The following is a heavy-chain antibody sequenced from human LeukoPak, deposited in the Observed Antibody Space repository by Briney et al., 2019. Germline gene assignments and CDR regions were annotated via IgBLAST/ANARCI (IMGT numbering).Heavy chain of an antibody. CDR1: GDTLTELS. CDR3: AREGGGLFGVTFDY. D-gene: IGHD3-3*01. Sequence: ASVKVSCKVSGDTLTELSMHWVRQAPGKGLEWMGGFDPEDGETIYAQKFQGRVTMTEDTSTDTAYMELSSLRSEDTAVYYCAREGGGLFGVTFDYWGQGTLVTVSS. J-gene: IGHJ4*02. V-gene: IGHV1-24*01. CDR2: FDPEDGET.